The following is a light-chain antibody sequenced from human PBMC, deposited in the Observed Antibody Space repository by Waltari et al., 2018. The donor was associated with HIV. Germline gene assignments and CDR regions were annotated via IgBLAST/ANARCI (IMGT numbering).Light chain of an antibody. V-gene: IGLV2-11*01. CDR1: NSDVGGYAY. J-gene: IGLJ1*01. CDR3: WSYAGSYTSV. Sequence: QSALTQPRSVSASPGQSVTISCTGTNSDVGGYAYVPWSQHHPGKAPNLLIYDVSKRPSRVPDRFSASKSGNTASLTISGLQAEDEADYYCWSYAGSYTSVFGTGTQVTVL. CDR2: DVS.